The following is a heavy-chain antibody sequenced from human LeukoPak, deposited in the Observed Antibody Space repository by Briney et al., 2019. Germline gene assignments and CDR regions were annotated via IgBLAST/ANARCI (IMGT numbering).Heavy chain of an antibody. CDR1: GFTFDDYA. CDR2: ISWNSGSI. J-gene: IGHJ4*02. Sequence: PGGSLRLSCAASGFTFDDYAMHWVRQAPGKGLEWVSGISWNSGSIGYADSVKGRFTISRDNAKHSLCLQMNSLRAEDTAVYYCARSQGHLDYWGQGTLVTVSS. CDR3: ARSQGHLDY. V-gene: IGHV3-9*01.